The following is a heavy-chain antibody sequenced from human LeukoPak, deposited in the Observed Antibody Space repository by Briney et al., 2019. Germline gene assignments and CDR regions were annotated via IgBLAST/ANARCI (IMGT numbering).Heavy chain of an antibody. CDR2: INPSGGST. J-gene: IGHJ4*02. V-gene: IGHV1-46*01. D-gene: IGHD3-22*01. CDR1: GYTFTSYY. Sequence: GASVKVSCKASGYTFTSYYMHWVRQAPGQGLEWMGIINPSGGSTNYAQKFQGRVTMTRDTSTSTVYMELSSLRSEDTAVYYCARDKAYYYDSSGYYPDYWGQGTLVTVSS. CDR3: ARDKAYYYDSSGYYPDY.